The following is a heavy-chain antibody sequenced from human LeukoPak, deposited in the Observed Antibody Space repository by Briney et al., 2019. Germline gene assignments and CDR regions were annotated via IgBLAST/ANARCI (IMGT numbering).Heavy chain of an antibody. CDR3: ARDNLGRYAPYYYYYYYMDV. Sequence: SSETLSLTCTVSGGSISSSSYYWGWIRQPPGKGLEWIGSIYYSGSTYYNPSLKSRVTISVDTSKNQFSLKLSSVTAADTAVYYCARDNLGRYAPYYYYYYYMDVWGKGTTVTISS. CDR2: IYYSGST. D-gene: IGHD5-12*01. J-gene: IGHJ6*03. V-gene: IGHV4-39*07. CDR1: GGSISSSSYY.